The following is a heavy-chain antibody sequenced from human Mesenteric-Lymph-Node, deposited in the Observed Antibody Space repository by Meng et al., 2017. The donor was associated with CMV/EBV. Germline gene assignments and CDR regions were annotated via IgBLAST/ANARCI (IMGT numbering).Heavy chain of an antibody. J-gene: IGHJ6*02. V-gene: IGHV1-69*10. Sequence: SVKLSCKASARTFSSYAISWVRQAPGQGLEWMGGIIPILGIANYAQKFHGRVTITADKSTSTAYVELSSLRSEDTAVYYCARDCSPRGAGYYYYGMDVWGQGTTVTVSS. CDR2: IIPILGIA. CDR1: ARTFSSYA. D-gene: IGHD3-10*02. CDR3: ARDCSPRGAGYYYYGMDV.